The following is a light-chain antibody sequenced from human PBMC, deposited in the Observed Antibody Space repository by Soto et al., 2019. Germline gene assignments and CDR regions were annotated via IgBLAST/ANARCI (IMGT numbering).Light chain of an antibody. CDR2: AAS. V-gene: IGKV3-20*01. J-gene: IGKJ3*01. CDR1: QTLSINS. CDR3: QQYDASPLT. Sequence: EIVLTQSPGTLSLSPGERATLSCRASQTLSINSLAWYQQKLGQPPRLLIYAASTRATDIPERFSGGGSGTDFTLSISSLEPDDFALYYCQQYDASPLTVGPGTTVEIK.